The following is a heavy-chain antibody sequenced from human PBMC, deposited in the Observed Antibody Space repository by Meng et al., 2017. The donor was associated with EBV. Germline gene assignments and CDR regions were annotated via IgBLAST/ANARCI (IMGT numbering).Heavy chain of an antibody. V-gene: IGHV4-59*08. J-gene: IGHJ5*02. CDR3: ARVNSDCGGVMCYKGWFDP. Sequence: QVERQESGPGLVKPSETLSLTCTVSGDSISDYYWSWIRQPPGKGLEWIGYIHYSGSTYYNPSLKSRITISVDMSRNQFSLGLTSVTSADMAVYYCARVNSDCGGVMCYKGWFDPWGQGTLVTVSS. CDR1: GDSISDYY. CDR2: IHYSGST. D-gene: IGHD2-21*01.